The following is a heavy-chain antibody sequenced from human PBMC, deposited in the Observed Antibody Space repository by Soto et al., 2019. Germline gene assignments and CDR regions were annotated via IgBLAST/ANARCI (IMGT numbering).Heavy chain of an antibody. Sequence: SCKASGYTFTSYGISWIRQPPGKGLEWIGYIYYSGSTNYNPSLKSRVTISVDTSKNQFSLKLSSVTAADTAVYYCARYGAAAGTFGSWFDPWGQGTLVTVSS. V-gene: IGHV4-59*01. CDR1: GYTFTSYG. CDR3: ARYGAAAGTFGSWFDP. J-gene: IGHJ5*02. CDR2: IYYSGST. D-gene: IGHD6-13*01.